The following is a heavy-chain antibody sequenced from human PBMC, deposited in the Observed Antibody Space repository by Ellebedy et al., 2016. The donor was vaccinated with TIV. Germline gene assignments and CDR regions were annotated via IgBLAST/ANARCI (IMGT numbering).Heavy chain of an antibody. J-gene: IGHJ3*01. CDR3: ARGAEDLRLLDWEGAFDV. D-gene: IGHD3-3*01. V-gene: IGHV3-7*01. Sequence: DSVKGRFTISRDNGKKSLYLQLNSLRAADSAVYYCARGAEDLRLLDWEGAFDVWGQGTMVTVSS.